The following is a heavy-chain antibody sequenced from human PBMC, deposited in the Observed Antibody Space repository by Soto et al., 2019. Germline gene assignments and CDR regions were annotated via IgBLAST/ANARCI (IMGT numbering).Heavy chain of an antibody. D-gene: IGHD4-17*01. J-gene: IGHJ4*02. V-gene: IGHV1-2*02. Sequence: QVQLVQSGAEVKKPGASVNVSCKASGYTFTVYYMHWVRQAPGQGLEWMGWINPKSGGTMYPQKLQRRVTMTWDTSISTAYRALTRGRSGDTAVYYCARALAKGGARARFDYWGQGTLVTVSS. CDR3: ARALAKGGARARFDY. CDR2: INPKSGGT. CDR1: GYTFTVYY.